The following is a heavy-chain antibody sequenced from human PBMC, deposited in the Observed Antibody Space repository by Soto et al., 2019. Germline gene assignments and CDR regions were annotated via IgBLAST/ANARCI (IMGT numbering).Heavy chain of an antibody. Sequence: PGGSLRLSCAASGFTFSSYGMHWVRQAPGKGLEWVAVISYDGSNKYYADSVKGRFTISRDNSKNTLYLQMNSLRAEDTAVYYCAKVERIDCSSTSCYPHYGMDVWGQGTTVTVSS. CDR1: GFTFSSYG. CDR3: AKVERIDCSSTSCYPHYGMDV. V-gene: IGHV3-30*18. CDR2: ISYDGSNK. D-gene: IGHD2-2*01. J-gene: IGHJ6*02.